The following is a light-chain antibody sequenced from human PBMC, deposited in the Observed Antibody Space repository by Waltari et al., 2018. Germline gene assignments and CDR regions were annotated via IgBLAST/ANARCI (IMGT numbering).Light chain of an antibody. CDR2: WAS. Sequence: DIVMTQSSDSLAVSLGERATINCKSSQSVLSSSNNKNFLAWYQQKPGQPPKLLIYWASTRESGVPDRFSGSGSGTDFTLTISSLQAEDVAVYYCQQYYNTPWTFGQGTKVEIK. CDR3: QQYYNTPWT. V-gene: IGKV4-1*01. J-gene: IGKJ1*01. CDR1: QSVLSSSNNKNF.